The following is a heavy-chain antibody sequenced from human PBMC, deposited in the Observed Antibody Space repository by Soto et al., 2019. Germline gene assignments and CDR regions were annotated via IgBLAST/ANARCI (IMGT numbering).Heavy chain of an antibody. D-gene: IGHD2-21*02. V-gene: IGHV1-3*01. CDR1: GYTFTSYA. J-gene: IGHJ4*02. CDR2: INPGDSHT. Sequence: GASVKVSCKASGYTFTSYAMHWVRQAPGQRLEWMGSINPGDSHTTYSQKFQGRVTITRDTSTSTAYMELTSLTSDDTAIYYCARGGHVVVVTAALDYWGQGTLVTVSS. CDR3: ARGGHVVVVTAALDY.